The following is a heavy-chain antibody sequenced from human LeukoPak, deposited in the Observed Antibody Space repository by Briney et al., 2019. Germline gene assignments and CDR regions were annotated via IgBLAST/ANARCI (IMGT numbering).Heavy chain of an antibody. J-gene: IGHJ4*02. Sequence: SVKVSCKASGGTFSSYAISRVRQAPGQGLEWIGRIIPILGIANYAQKFQGRVTITADKSTSTAYMELSSLRSEDTAVYYCARDTAMVGYYFDYWGQGTLVTVSS. CDR1: GGTFSSYA. V-gene: IGHV1-69*04. CDR3: ARDTAMVGYYFDY. CDR2: IIPILGIA. D-gene: IGHD5-18*01.